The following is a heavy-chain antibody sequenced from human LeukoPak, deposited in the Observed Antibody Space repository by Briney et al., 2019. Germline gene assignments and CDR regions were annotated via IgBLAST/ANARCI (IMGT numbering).Heavy chain of an antibody. D-gene: IGHD2-15*01. CDR2: IGSKAYGGTT. CDR3: RVPPYCSGGNCYDGVDP. CDR1: GFSFGDYA. V-gene: IGHV3-49*03. J-gene: IGHJ5*02. Sequence: GGSLRLSCTASGFSFGDYAVSWFRQAPGKGLGGGGFIGSKAYGGTTQYAASVKGRFTISRDDSKSIAYLQMNSLKTEDTAVYYCRVPPYCSGGNCYDGVDPWGQGTLVTVSS.